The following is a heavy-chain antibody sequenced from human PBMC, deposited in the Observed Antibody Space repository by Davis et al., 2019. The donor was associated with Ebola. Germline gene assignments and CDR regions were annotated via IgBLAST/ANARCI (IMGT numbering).Heavy chain of an antibody. V-gene: IGHV3-48*02. Sequence: PGGSLRLSCAASGFTFSSYSMTWVRQPPGKGLECISYIYSGGAKYYADSVKGRFTTSRDNAENSLYLQMDSLRDEDTSVYYCARVYDFPHYYMDVWGKGTTVTVSS. CDR1: GFTFSSYS. J-gene: IGHJ6*03. D-gene: IGHD3-3*01. CDR3: ARVYDFPHYYMDV. CDR2: IYSGGAK.